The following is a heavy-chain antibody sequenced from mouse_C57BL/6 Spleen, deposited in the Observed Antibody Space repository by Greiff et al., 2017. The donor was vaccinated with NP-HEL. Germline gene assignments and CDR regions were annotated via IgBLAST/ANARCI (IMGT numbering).Heavy chain of an antibody. CDR2: IYPRSGNT. CDR1: GYTFTSYG. CDR3: AIDDGSSFIFDY. D-gene: IGHD1-1*01. V-gene: IGHV1-81*01. J-gene: IGHJ2*01. Sequence: VQLQQSGAELARPGASVKLSCKASGYTFTSYGISWVKQRTGQGLEWIGEIYPRSGNTYYNEKFKGKATLTADKSSSTAYMELRSLTSEDSAVYFGAIDDGSSFIFDYWGQGTTLTVSS.